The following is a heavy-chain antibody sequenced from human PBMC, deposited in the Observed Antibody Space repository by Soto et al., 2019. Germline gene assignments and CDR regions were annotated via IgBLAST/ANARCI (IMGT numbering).Heavy chain of an antibody. J-gene: IGHJ4*02. Sequence: ASVKVSCKASGYKFTTHYMHWVRQAPGQGLEWMGIMNPSNGDTSYAHQFQGRVTMTRDTSTSTVYMDLSSLRSEDTAVYYCARDLTREGDYYDPSAYYLDYWGQATLVTVSS. V-gene: IGHV1-46*01. CDR2: MNPSNGDT. CDR3: ARDLTREGDYYDPSAYYLDY. D-gene: IGHD3-22*01. CDR1: GYKFTTHY.